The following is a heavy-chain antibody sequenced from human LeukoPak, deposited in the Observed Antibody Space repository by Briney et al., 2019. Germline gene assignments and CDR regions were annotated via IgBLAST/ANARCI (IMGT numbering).Heavy chain of an antibody. CDR2: ISYDGSNK. CDR3: AKDPYCSGGSCYVFTS. V-gene: IGHV3-30*18. D-gene: IGHD2-15*01. Sequence: PGGSLRLSCAASGFTFSSYGMLWVRQAPGKGLEWVAVISYDGSNKYYADSVKGRFTISRDNSKNTLYLQMNSLRAEDTAVYYCAKDPYCSGGSCYVFTSWGQGTLVTVSS. J-gene: IGHJ5*02. CDR1: GFTFSSYG.